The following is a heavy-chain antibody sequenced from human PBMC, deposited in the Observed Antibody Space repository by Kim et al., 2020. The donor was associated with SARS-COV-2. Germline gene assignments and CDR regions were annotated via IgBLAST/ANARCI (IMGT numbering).Heavy chain of an antibody. CDR2: ISYDGSNK. Sequence: GGSLRLSCAASGFTFSSYAMHWVRQAPGKGLEWVAVISYDGSNKYYADSVKGRFTISRDNSKNTLYLQMNSLRAEDTAVYYCARETITMIVGPFDYWGQGTLVTVSS. D-gene: IGHD3-22*01. V-gene: IGHV3-30*04. CDR1: GFTFSSYA. CDR3: ARETITMIVGPFDY. J-gene: IGHJ4*02.